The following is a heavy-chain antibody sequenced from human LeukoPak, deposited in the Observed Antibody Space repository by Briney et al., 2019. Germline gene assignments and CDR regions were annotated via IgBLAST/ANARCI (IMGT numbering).Heavy chain of an antibody. D-gene: IGHD1-1*01. J-gene: IGHJ4*02. Sequence: PGGSLRLSCAASGFTFSSYAMSWVRQAPGKGLEWVSVLSDSGTSTYYADSVKGRFTISRDNSKNTLYLQMNSLRAGDTAIYYCARSYAPALYFTNWYPAYWGQGTLVTVPS. V-gene: IGHV3-23*01. CDR1: GFTFSSYA. CDR3: ARSYAPALYFTNWYPAY. CDR2: LSDSGTST.